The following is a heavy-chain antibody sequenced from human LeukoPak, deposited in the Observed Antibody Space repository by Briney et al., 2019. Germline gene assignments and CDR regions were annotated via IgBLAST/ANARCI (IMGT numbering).Heavy chain of an antibody. J-gene: IGHJ3*02. V-gene: IGHV5-51*01. Sequence: GESLKISCQVSGYSFTSYWIGWVRQMPGKGLEWMGIIYPGDSDTRYSPSFQGQVTISADKSISTAYLQWSSLKASDTAMYYCARRGSSGWYPHAFDIWGQGTMVTVSS. D-gene: IGHD6-19*01. CDR3: ARRGSSGWYPHAFDI. CDR1: GYSFTSYW. CDR2: IYPGDSDT.